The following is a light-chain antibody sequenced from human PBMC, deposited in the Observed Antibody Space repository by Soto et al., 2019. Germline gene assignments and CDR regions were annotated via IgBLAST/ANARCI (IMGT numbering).Light chain of an antibody. J-gene: IGKJ2*01. Sequence: DIQMTQSPSSLSASVGDRVTITCRASQSISSYLNWYQQKPGKAPKLLIYAASSLQSGVPSRFSGSGSGTDFTLTISSLQPEDFAIYYCKQSYSTPPAYTFGQGTKLEIK. CDR1: QSISSY. CDR2: AAS. V-gene: IGKV1-39*01. CDR3: KQSYSTPPAYT.